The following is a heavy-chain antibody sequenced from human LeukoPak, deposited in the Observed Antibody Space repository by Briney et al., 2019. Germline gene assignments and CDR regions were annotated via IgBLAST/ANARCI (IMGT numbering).Heavy chain of an antibody. Sequence: PGGSLRLSCAASGFTFNTYNMNWVRQAPGKGLEWVSSISGSSGYMYYADSVKGRFTISRDNAKNSLYLQMNSLRAEDTAVYYCAREGRQYSGSPCYFDYWGQGTLVTVSS. CDR1: GFTFNTYN. V-gene: IGHV3-21*01. CDR3: AREGRQYSGSPCYFDY. D-gene: IGHD1-26*01. CDR2: ISGSSGYM. J-gene: IGHJ4*02.